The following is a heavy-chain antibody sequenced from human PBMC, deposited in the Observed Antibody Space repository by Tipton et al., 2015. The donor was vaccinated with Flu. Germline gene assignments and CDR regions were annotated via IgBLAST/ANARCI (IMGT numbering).Heavy chain of an antibody. D-gene: IGHD2-2*01. V-gene: IGHV4-39*07. J-gene: IGHJ4*02. CDR1: GGSVSSGSYY. Sequence: TLSLTCTVSGGSVSSGSYYWSWIRQPPGKGLEWIGGIYYTGSTFYNPSIEGRVTMSIDTSRNQFSLRLSSVTAADTAVYFCARGRLGPSQPPIFDSWGQGTPVTVSS. CDR2: IYYTGST. CDR3: ARGRLGPSQPPIFDS.